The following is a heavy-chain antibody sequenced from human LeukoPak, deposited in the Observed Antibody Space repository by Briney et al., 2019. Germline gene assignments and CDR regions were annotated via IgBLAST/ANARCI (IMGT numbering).Heavy chain of an antibody. CDR1: GFTVSSNY. D-gene: IGHD6-6*01. V-gene: IGHV3-53*01. CDR3: ARDSIARHYYYYGMDV. Sequence: GGSLRLSCAASGFTVSSNYMSWVRQAPGKGLEWVSVIYSGGSTYYADSVKGRFTISRDNSKNTLYLQMNSLRAEDTAVYHCARDSIARHYYYYGMDVWGQGTTVTVSS. J-gene: IGHJ6*02. CDR2: IYSGGST.